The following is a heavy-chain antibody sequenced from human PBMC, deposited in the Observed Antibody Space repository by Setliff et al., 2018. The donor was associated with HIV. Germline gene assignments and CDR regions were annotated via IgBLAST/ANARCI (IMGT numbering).Heavy chain of an antibody. CDR3: ARYYGSGSYPYYYYYGMDV. CDR2: INPSGGST. V-gene: IGHV1-46*01. CDR1: GYTFTSYY. Sequence: GASVKVSCKASGYTFTSYYIHWVRQAPGQGLEWMGRINPSGGSTSYAQKFQGRVTMTRSTSISTAYMELSSLRSEDTAVYYCARYYGSGSYPYYYYYGMDVWGQGTTVTVSS. D-gene: IGHD3-10*01. J-gene: IGHJ6*02.